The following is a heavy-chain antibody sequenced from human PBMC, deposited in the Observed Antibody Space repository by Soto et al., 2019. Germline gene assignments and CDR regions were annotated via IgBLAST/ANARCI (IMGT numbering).Heavy chain of an antibody. V-gene: IGHV3-23*01. Sequence: GGSLRLSCAASGFTFSSYAMCWVRQAPGKGLEWVSAISGSGGSTYYADSVKGRFTISRDNSKNTLYLQMNSLRAEDTAVYYCAKSPLHRPLYCTNGVCSPGYYYFDYWGQGTLVTVSS. CDR1: GFTFSSYA. D-gene: IGHD2-8*01. CDR3: AKSPLHRPLYCTNGVCSPGYYYFDY. CDR2: ISGSGGST. J-gene: IGHJ4*02.